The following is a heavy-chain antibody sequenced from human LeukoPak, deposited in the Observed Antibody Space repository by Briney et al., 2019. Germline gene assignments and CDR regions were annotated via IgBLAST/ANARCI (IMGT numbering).Heavy chain of an antibody. CDR3: ARGEYSGNYLPPFKYGMDV. CDR2: IHTSGHI. CDR1: GGSISSYY. Sequence: SETLSLTCTVSGGSISSYYWNWIRQPAGKGLEWIGRIHTSGHINYNPSLRSRVTMSADTSKNQFSLKLSSVTAADTAVYYCARGEYSGNYLPPFKYGMDVWGQGTTVTVSS. V-gene: IGHV4-4*07. D-gene: IGHD1-26*01. J-gene: IGHJ6*02.